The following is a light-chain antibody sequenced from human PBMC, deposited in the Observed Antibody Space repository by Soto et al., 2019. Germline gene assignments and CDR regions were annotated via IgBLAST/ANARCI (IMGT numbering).Light chain of an antibody. Sequence: DSVLTQSPFTLSLSPGERATLSCRASQSISSSFLAWYQQRPGQAPRLLIHGTSTRATGIPDRFGGSGSGTDFTLTISRLEPEDFAVYYCQQYDTSIWAYTFGQGTRLEIK. V-gene: IGKV3-20*01. CDR1: QSISSSF. J-gene: IGKJ5*01. CDR3: QQYDTSIWAYT. CDR2: GTS.